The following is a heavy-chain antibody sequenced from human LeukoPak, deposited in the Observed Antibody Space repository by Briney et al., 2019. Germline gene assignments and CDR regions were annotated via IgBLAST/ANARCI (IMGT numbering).Heavy chain of an antibody. CDR2: INHSGST. J-gene: IGHJ4*02. CDR1: GGSISSYY. D-gene: IGHD3/OR15-3a*01. V-gene: IGHV4-34*01. Sequence: SETLSLTCTVSGGSISSYYWSWIRQPPGKGLEWIGEINHSGSTNYNPSLKSRVIISVDTSKNQFSLKLSSVTAADTAVYYCARGLTEDYFFDYWGQGTLVTVSS. CDR3: ARGLTEDYFFDY.